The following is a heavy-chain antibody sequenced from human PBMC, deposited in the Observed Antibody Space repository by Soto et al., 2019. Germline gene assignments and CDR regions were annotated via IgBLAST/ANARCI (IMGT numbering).Heavy chain of an antibody. V-gene: IGHV3-72*01. Sequence: PGGSLRLSCVASGFTFSDHYIDWVRQAPGKGLEWVGRSRKKLGFYTREYAASVRGRFTISRDDSKNSMYLEMNSLKREDTAVYYCAQTAYFDAFDIWGPGTMVTVSS. CDR1: GFTFSDHY. CDR2: SRKKLGFYTR. D-gene: IGHD1-1*01. J-gene: IGHJ3*02. CDR3: AQTAYFDAFDI.